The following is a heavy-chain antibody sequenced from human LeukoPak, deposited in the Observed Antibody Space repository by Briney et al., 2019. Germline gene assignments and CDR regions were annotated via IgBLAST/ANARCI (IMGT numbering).Heavy chain of an antibody. V-gene: IGHV4-59*01. CDR2: IYYSGST. D-gene: IGHD3-22*01. Sequence: SETLSLTCTVSGGSISSYYWSWIRQPPGKGLEWIGYIYYSGSTNYNPSLKSRVTISVDTSKIQFSLKLSSVSAAHTAVYYCARLYYYDSSGYSSGDYWGQGTLVTVSS. CDR1: GGSISSYY. CDR3: ARLYYYDSSGYSSGDY. J-gene: IGHJ4*02.